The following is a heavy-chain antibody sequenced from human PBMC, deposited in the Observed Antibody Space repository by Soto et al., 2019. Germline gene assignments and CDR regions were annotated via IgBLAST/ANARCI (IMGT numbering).Heavy chain of an antibody. J-gene: IGHJ4*02. Sequence: SETLSLTCTVSGGSISSGGHYWSWIRQHPGKGLEWIGYISYSGSTYYNPSLENRVTISVDTSKNQFSLKLSSVTAADTAVYYCARDALSRDSIWGQGTLVTVSS. CDR2: ISYSGST. CDR1: GGSISSGGHY. CDR3: ARDALSRDSI. V-gene: IGHV4-31*03. D-gene: IGHD3-22*01.